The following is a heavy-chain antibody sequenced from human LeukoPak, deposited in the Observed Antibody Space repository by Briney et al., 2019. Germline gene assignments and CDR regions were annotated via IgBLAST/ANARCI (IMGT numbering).Heavy chain of an antibody. Sequence: GGSLRLPCAASGFTFSDYYMSWIRQAPGKGLEWVSYISNSGSTIYYADSVKGRFTISRDNAKNSLYLQMNSLRAENTAVYYCARDRIAALYYYYGMDVWGQGTTVTVSS. V-gene: IGHV3-11*01. D-gene: IGHD6-13*01. CDR3: ARDRIAALYYYYGMDV. CDR2: ISNSGSTI. CDR1: GFTFSDYY. J-gene: IGHJ6*02.